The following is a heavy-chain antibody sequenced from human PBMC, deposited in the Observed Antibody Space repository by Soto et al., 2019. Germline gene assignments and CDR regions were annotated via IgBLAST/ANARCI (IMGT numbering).Heavy chain of an antibody. V-gene: IGHV4-4*02. Sequence: SSETLSLTCAVSGGSISSSNWWSWVRQPPGKGLEWIGEIYHSGSTNYNPSLKSRVTISVDKSKNQFSLKLSSVTAADTAVYYCAVYHPRPSDYYDSSGYYGGGWFDPWGQGTLVTVS. D-gene: IGHD3-22*01. J-gene: IGHJ5*02. CDR1: GGSISSSNW. CDR3: AVYHPRPSDYYDSSGYYGGGWFDP. CDR2: IYHSGST.